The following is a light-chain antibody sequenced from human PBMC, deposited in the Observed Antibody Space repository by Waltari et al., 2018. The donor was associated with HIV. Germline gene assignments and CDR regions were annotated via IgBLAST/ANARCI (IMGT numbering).Light chain of an antibody. CDR2: SNN. J-gene: IGLJ2*01. V-gene: IGLV1-44*01. CDR3: ATLDDSLNGPI. CDR1: SSNTGSNG. Sequence: QSVLTQSPSASGTPGQRVTIPCSGGSSNTGSNGLAWYQQFPGTAPKLLIYSNNQRPSGVPDRFSGSKSGTSASLAISGLQSEDEATYYCATLDDSLNGPIFGGGTRLTVL.